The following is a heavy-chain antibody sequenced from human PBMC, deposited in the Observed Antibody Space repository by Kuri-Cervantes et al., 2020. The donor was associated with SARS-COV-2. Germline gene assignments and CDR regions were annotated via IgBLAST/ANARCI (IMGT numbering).Heavy chain of an antibody. CDR1: GFTFSSYG. D-gene: IGHD2-15*01. J-gene: IGHJ6*02. CDR2: IWYDGSNK. V-gene: IGHV3-33*08. CDR3: ARSSGQIFYYYGMDV. Sequence: GGSLRLSCAASGFTFSSYGMHWVRQAPGKGLEWVAVIWYDGSNKYYADSVKGRFTISRDNPKNTLYLQMNSLGAEDTAVYYCARSSGQIFYYYGMDVWGQGTTVTVSS.